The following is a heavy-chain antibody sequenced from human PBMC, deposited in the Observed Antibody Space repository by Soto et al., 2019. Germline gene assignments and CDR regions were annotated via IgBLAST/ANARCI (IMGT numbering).Heavy chain of an antibody. D-gene: IGHD3-3*01. J-gene: IGHJ5*02. V-gene: IGHV1-69*13. CDR2: IIPIFGTA. CDR1: GGTFSSYA. CDR3: ARRGPHYDFWSGPNWFDP. Sequence: ASVKVSCKASGGTFSSYAISWVRQAPGQGLEWMGGIIPIFGTANYAQKFQGRVTITADESTSTAYMELSSLRSEDTAVYYCARRGPHYDFWSGPNWFDPWGQGTLVTVSS.